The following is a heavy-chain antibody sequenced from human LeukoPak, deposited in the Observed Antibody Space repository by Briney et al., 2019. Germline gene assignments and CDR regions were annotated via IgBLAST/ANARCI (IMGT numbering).Heavy chain of an antibody. CDR2: MSASGGTT. J-gene: IGHJ4*02. Sequence: PGGSLRLSCAASGFTFSSYAMSWVRQAPGKGREWGSAMSASGGTTYYADSVKGRFTISRDNSKNTLYLQMNSLRAEDTAVYYCARTYFYDSGGYYYWGQGTLVTVSS. CDR1: GFTFSSYA. D-gene: IGHD3-22*01. CDR3: ARTYFYDSGGYYY. V-gene: IGHV3-23*01.